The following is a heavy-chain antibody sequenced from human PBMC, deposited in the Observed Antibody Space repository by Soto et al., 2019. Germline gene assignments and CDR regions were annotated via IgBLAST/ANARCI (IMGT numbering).Heavy chain of an antibody. Sequence: GGSLRLSCVASGFTFRNYWMHWVRQAPGKGLVWVSRVNSDGTITNYADSVKGRFTISRGNAKNTLYLQMNSLTAADTAVYYCTSTSWFDYWGQGAPVTVSS. CDR3: TSTSWFDY. V-gene: IGHV3-74*01. CDR2: VNSDGTIT. J-gene: IGHJ4*02. D-gene: IGHD2-2*01. CDR1: GFTFRNYW.